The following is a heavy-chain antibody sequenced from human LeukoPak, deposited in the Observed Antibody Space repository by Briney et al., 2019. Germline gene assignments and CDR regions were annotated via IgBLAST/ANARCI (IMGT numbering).Heavy chain of an antibody. Sequence: GRSLRLSYAASGFTFDDYAMHWVRQAPGKGLEWVSGISWNSGSIGYADSVKGRFTISRDNAKNSLYLQMNSLRAEDTALYYCAKDIAYYYGSGKFDYWGQGTLVTVSS. CDR2: ISWNSGSI. V-gene: IGHV3-9*01. CDR3: AKDIAYYYGSGKFDY. J-gene: IGHJ4*02. CDR1: GFTFDDYA. D-gene: IGHD3-10*01.